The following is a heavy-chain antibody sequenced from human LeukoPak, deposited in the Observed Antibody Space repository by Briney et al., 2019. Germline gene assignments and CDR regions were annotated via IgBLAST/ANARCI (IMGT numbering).Heavy chain of an antibody. D-gene: IGHD2-2*01. Sequence: PSETLSLTCTVSGGSISSISYYWGGIRQPPGEGLEWIGSLYYTGSTYYNPSLRSQFTISVHTSKNQFSLKLSSVTAADTAVYYCARFIGYCSSLSCYPGKSWFGPWGQGSVVTVSS. J-gene: IGHJ5*02. V-gene: IGHV4-39*01. CDR3: ARFIGYCSSLSCYPGKSWFGP. CDR2: LYYTGST. CDR1: GGSISSISYY.